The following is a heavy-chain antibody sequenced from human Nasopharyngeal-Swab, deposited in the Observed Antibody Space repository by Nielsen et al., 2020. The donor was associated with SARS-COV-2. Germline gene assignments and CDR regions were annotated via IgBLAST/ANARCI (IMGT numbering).Heavy chain of an antibody. V-gene: IGHV3-48*02. Sequence: GGSLRLSCAASGFTFSTYSLNWVRQAPGKGLEWVSYISSSSSTIYYTDSVKGRFTISRDNAKNSLYLQMNSLRDEDTAVYYCARDKSYSYGFGYYGMDVWGQGTTVTVSS. J-gene: IGHJ6*02. CDR3: ARDKSYSYGFGYYGMDV. D-gene: IGHD5-18*01. CDR2: ISSSSSTI. CDR1: GFTFSTYS.